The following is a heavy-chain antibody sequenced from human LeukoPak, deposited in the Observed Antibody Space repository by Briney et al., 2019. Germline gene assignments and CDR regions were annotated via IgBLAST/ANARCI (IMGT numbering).Heavy chain of an antibody. V-gene: IGHV3-23*01. CDR3: AKDGGLLWFGELPRTFYYMDV. CDR1: GFTFSSYA. J-gene: IGHJ6*03. Sequence: PGGSLRLSCAASGFTFSSYAMSWVRQAPGKGLERVSAISGSGGSTYYADSVKGRFTISRDNSKNTLYLQMNSLRAEDTAVYYCAKDGGLLWFGELPRTFYYMDVWGKGTTVTVSS. CDR2: ISGSGGST. D-gene: IGHD3-10*01.